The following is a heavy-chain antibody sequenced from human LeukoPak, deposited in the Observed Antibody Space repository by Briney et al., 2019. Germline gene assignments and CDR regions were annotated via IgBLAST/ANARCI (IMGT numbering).Heavy chain of an antibody. J-gene: IGHJ6*03. CDR2: IGAAGDT. V-gene: IGHV3-13*01. CDR3: ARGDSSYYYMDV. CDR1: GFTFSSYD. Sequence: PGGSLRLSCAASGFTFSSYDMHWVRQATGKGLEWVSAIGAAGDTYYPGSVKGRFTISRENAKNSLCLQMNSLRDGDTAVYYCARGDSSYYYMDVWGKGTTVTVSS. D-gene: IGHD3-22*01.